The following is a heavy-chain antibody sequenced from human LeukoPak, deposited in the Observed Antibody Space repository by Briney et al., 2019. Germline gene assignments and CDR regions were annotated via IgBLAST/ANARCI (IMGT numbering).Heavy chain of an antibody. V-gene: IGHV3-23*01. CDR2: INGGGDIT. CDR3: AKRYGDSTGWFFDF. Sequence: GGSLKLSCEGSRYSFDSYAMTWVRQAPGKGLEWVSSINGGGDITYYAESVKGRFTVSRDNSKNTLFLQMNSLRAEDTAVFYCAKRYGDSTGWFFDFWGQGSLVTVSS. D-gene: IGHD6-13*01. CDR1: RYSFDSYA. J-gene: IGHJ4*02.